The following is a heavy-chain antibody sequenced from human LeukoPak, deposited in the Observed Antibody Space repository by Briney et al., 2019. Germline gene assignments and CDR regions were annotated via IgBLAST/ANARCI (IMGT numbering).Heavy chain of an antibody. D-gene: IGHD3-22*01. CDR1: GNSFTNYW. Sequence: GESLKISCRGSGNSFTNYWIGWVRQMPGKGLEWMGIIYPGASDTRYSPSFQGQVTISADKSISTAYLQWSSLKASDTAMYYCASLYYYDGSGYYPFEYWGQGTLVTVSS. V-gene: IGHV5-51*01. CDR3: ASLYYYDGSGYYPFEY. CDR2: IYPGASDT. J-gene: IGHJ4*02.